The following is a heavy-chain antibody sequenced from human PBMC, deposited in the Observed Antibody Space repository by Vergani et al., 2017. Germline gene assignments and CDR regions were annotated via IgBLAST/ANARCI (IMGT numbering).Heavy chain of an antibody. Sequence: QLQLQESGSGLVKPSQTLSLTCAVSGGSISSGGYSWSWIRQPPGKGLEWIGYIYRSGSTYYNPSPKSRVTISVDRSKNQFSLKLSSVTAADTAVYYCARGDDSSGYYDPDYWGQGTLVTVSS. CDR1: GGSISSGGYS. CDR2: IYRSGST. D-gene: IGHD3-22*01. V-gene: IGHV4-30-2*01. J-gene: IGHJ4*02. CDR3: ARGDDSSGYYDPDY.